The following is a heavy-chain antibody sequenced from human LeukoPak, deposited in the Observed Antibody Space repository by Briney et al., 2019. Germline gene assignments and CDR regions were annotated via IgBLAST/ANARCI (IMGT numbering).Heavy chain of an antibody. Sequence: ASVKVSCKASGYRFTSNYMHWVRQAPGQGLEWMGRINPNSGGTNYAQKFQGRVTMTRDTSISTAYMELSRLRSDDTAVYYCARVQLLWFGELLTYYYGMDVWGQGTTDTVSS. D-gene: IGHD3-10*01. CDR2: INPNSGGT. CDR3: ARVQLLWFGELLTYYYGMDV. J-gene: IGHJ6*02. V-gene: IGHV1-2*06. CDR1: GYRFTSNY.